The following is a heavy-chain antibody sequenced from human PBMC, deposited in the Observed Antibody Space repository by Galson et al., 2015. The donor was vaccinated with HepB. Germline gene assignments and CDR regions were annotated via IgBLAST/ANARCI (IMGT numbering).Heavy chain of an antibody. D-gene: IGHD3-22*01. J-gene: IGHJ4*02. CDR1: GFTVSSNY. CDR3: ASVMYYYDSSGYYPGYYFDY. V-gene: IGHV3-66*01. CDR2: IYSGGST. Sequence: SLRLSCAASGFTVSSNYMSWVRQAPGKGLEWVSVIYSGGSTYYADSVKGRFTISRDNSKNTLYLQMNSLRAEDTAVYYCASVMYYYDSSGYYPGYYFDYWGQGTLVTVSS.